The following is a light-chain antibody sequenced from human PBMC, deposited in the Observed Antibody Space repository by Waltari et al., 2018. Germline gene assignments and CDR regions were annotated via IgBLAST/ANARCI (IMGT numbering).Light chain of an antibody. V-gene: IGLV2-23*02. Sequence: QSALTQPASVSGSPGQSITISCAGTSSDVGGYNYVSWYQQHPGKAPKLMMYDVSTRRSRGSNRFSGSKPGNTAYLTISGLHAEDEADYYCCSYAGSYVFGTGTKGTVL. CDR1: SSDVGGYNY. J-gene: IGLJ1*01. CDR3: CSYAGSYV. CDR2: DVS.